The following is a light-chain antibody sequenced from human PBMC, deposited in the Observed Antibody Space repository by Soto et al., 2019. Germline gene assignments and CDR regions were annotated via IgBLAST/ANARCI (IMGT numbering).Light chain of an antibody. V-gene: IGKV1-39*01. CDR3: QQSYNTPRT. CDR1: QSVSGW. CDR2: AAS. J-gene: IGKJ1*01. Sequence: DVKMTQSPSTLSASVGDTVTVTCRASQSVSGWLAWYQQKPGKAPKLLIYAASSLQSGVPSRFSGGGSGTDFTLTISSLQPEDFATYYCQQSYNTPRTFGQGTKVDIK.